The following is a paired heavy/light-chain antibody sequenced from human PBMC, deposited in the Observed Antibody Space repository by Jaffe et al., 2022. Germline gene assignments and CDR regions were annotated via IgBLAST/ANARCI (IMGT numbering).Heavy chain of an antibody. CDR3: ARRPLNVGIVVVVAATGENAFDI. D-gene: IGHD2-15*01. J-gene: IGHJ3*02. CDR1: GGSISSSSYY. CDR2: IYYSGST. V-gene: IGHV4-39*01. Sequence: QLQLQESGPGLVKPSETLSLTCTVSGGSISSSSYYWGWIRQPPGKGLEWIGSIYYSGSTYYNPSLKSRVTISVDTSKNQFSLKLSSVTAADTAVYYCARRPLNVGIVVVVAATGENAFDIWGQGTMVTVSS.
Light chain of an antibody. J-gene: IGKJ5*01. Sequence: DIQMTQSPSSVSASVGDRVTITCRASQGISSWLAWYQQKPGKAPKLLIYAASSLQSGVPSRFSGSGSGTDFTLTISSLQPEDFATYYCQQANSFPLTFGQGTRLEIK. CDR2: AAS. CDR3: QQANSFPLT. CDR1: QGISSW. V-gene: IGKV1-12*01.